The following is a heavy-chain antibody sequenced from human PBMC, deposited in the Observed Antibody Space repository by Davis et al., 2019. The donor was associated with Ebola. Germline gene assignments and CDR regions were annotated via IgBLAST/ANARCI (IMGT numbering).Heavy chain of an antibody. CDR2: MNPNSGNT. D-gene: IGHD6-6*01. CDR3: ARRHIAARYYYYYGMDV. CDR1: GYTFTSYD. Sequence: ASVKVSCKASGYTFTSYDINWVRQATGQGLEWMGWMNPNSGNTGYAQKFQGRVTMTRNTSISTAYLELSSLRSEDTAVYYCARRHIAARYYYYYGMDVWGQGTTVTVSS. J-gene: IGHJ6*02. V-gene: IGHV1-8*01.